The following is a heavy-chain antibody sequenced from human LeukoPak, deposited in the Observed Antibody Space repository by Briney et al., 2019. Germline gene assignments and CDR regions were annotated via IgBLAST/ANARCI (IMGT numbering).Heavy chain of an antibody. CDR3: ARGDRAVDY. V-gene: IGHV3-11*06. CDR2: ISGRSTDT. CDR1: GFTFSASY. Sequence: RGSLRLSCAASGFTFSASYLSWIRQAPGKGLEWVAYISGRSTDTNYADSVKGRFTISRDNAENSLYLQMNSLRAEDTAFYYCARGDRAVDYWGQGTLVTVSS. J-gene: IGHJ4*02. D-gene: IGHD6-25*01.